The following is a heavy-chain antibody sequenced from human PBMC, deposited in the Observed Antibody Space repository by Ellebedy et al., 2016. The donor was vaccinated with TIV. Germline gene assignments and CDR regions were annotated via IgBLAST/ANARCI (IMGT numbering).Heavy chain of an antibody. Sequence: SVKVSCXASGGTFSSYGLSWVRQAPGQGLEWMGGIIPIFGTANYAQNFQGRVTITADESTSTAYMELSSLRSEDTAVYYCARGGYSSGWYEGQFNYWGQGTLVTVSS. CDR1: GGTFSSYG. V-gene: IGHV1-69*13. J-gene: IGHJ4*02. CDR2: IIPIFGTA. D-gene: IGHD6-19*01. CDR3: ARGGYSSGWYEGQFNY.